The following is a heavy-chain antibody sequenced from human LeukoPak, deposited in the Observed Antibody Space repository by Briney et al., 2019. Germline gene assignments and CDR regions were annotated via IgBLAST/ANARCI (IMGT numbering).Heavy chain of an antibody. Sequence: GGSLRLSCAASGFTVSSSYMSWVRQAPGKGLEWVSVIYSGGSTYYADSVKGRFTISRDNSKSTLYIQMNSLRAEDTAVYYCARAKPKNMVRGLIMRRESRYYFDYWGQGTLVTVSS. D-gene: IGHD3-10*01. CDR2: IYSGGST. J-gene: IGHJ4*02. CDR1: GFTVSSSY. CDR3: ARAKPKNMVRGLIMRRESRYYFDY. V-gene: IGHV3-53*01.